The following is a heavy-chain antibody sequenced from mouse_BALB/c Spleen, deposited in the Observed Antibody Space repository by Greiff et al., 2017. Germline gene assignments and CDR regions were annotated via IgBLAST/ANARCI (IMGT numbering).Heavy chain of an antibody. J-gene: IGHJ4*01. CDR1: GFTFSSFG. V-gene: IGHV5-17*02. CDR2: ISSGSSTI. D-gene: IGHD1-1*01. CDR3: ARKYYGSSPYAMDY. Sequence: EVMLVESGGGLVQPGGSRKLSCAASGFTFSSFGMHWVRQAPEKGLEWVAYISSGSSTIYYADTVKGRFTISRDNPKNTLFLQMTSLRSEDTAMYYCARKYYGSSPYAMDYWGQGTSVTVSS.